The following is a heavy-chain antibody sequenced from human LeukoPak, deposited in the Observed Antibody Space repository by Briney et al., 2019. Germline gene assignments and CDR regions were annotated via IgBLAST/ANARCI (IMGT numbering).Heavy chain of an antibody. CDR2: ISSSGSTI. Sequence: GGSLRLSCAASGFTFSSYEMNWVRQAPGKGLEWVSYISSSGSTIYYADSVKGRFTISRDNAKNSLYLQLNSLRAEDTAVYYCVRRTSSSGWYPSPDYWGQGTLVTVSS. D-gene: IGHD6-19*01. V-gene: IGHV3-48*03. CDR1: GFTFSSYE. CDR3: VRRTSSSGWYPSPDY. J-gene: IGHJ4*02.